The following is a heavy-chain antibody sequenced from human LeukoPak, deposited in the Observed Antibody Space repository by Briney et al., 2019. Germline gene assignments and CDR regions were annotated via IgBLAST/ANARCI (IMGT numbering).Heavy chain of an antibody. D-gene: IGHD2-21*01. CDR2: IRESSGDI. Sequence: GGSLRLSCAASGFTVINYAMNWVRQAAGKGLEWVSTIRESSGDIYYEDSVKGRFTIYRDISRNTVYLQMNNLRVEDTAVYFCAKRPISGDDKSFDYWGQGLLVTVSS. J-gene: IGHJ4*02. V-gene: IGHV3-23*01. CDR3: AKRPISGDDKSFDY. CDR1: GFTVINYA.